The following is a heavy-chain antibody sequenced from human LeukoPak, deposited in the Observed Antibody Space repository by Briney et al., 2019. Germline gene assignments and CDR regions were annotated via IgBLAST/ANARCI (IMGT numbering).Heavy chain of an antibody. Sequence: ASVKVSCKASGYTFTIYDTNWVRQATGQGLDWMDWMNPNSGNTGYAQKFQGRVTMTRTTSISTAYMELSSLRSEDTAVYYCARGRGTMVRGATGVPYYYYYMDVWGKGTTVTISS. CDR1: GYTFTIYD. V-gene: IGHV1-8*01. D-gene: IGHD3-10*01. CDR2: MNPNSGNT. J-gene: IGHJ6*03. CDR3: ARGRGTMVRGATGVPYYYYYMDV.